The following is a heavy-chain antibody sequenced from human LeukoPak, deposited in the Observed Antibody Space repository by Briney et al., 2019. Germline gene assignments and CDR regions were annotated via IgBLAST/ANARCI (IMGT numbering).Heavy chain of an antibody. CDR3: ARQPGYGDHLIDY. J-gene: IGHJ4*02. D-gene: IGHD4-17*01. CDR2: IYYSGST. V-gene: IGHV4-30-4*01. Sequence: SSQTLSLTCTVSGGSISSGVYYRSWIRQPPGKGLEWIGYIYYSGSTYYNPSLKSRVTISVDTSKNQFSLKLSSVTAADTAVYYCARQPGYGDHLIDYRGQGTLVTVSS. CDR1: GGSISSGVYY.